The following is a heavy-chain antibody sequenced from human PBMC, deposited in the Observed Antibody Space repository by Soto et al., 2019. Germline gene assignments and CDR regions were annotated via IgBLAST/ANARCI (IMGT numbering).Heavy chain of an antibody. V-gene: IGHV4-39*01. J-gene: IGHJ3*02. D-gene: IGHD2-21*02. CDR1: GGSISSSSYY. CDR2: IYYSGST. CDR3: ARTVVTATPDDAFDI. Sequence: SETLSLTCTVSGGSISSSSYYWGWIRQPPGKGLEWIGSIYYSGSTYYNPSLKSRVTISVDTSKNQFSLKLSSVTAADTAVYYCARTVVTATPDDAFDIWGQGTMVTVSS.